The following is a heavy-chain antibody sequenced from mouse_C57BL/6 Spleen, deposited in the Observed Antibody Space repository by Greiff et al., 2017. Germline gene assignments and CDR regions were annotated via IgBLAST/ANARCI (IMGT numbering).Heavy chain of an antibody. V-gene: IGHV1-15*01. CDR1: GYTFTDYE. J-gene: IGHJ4*01. CDR3: TRYYYGSSYYAMDY. CDR2: IDPETGGT. Sequence: LVESGAELVRPGASVTLSCKASGYTFTDYEMHWVKQTPVHGLEWIGAIDPETGGTAYNQKFKGKAILTADKSSSTAYMELHSLTSEDSAVYYCTRYYYGSSYYAMDYWGQGTSVTVSS. D-gene: IGHD1-1*01.